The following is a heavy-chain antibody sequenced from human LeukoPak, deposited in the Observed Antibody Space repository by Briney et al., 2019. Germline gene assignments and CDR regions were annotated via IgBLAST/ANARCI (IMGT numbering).Heavy chain of an antibody. CDR2: ISSSGSTI. V-gene: IGHV3-48*03. Sequence: PGGSLRLSCAASGFTFSSYEMTWVRQAPGKGLEWVSYISSSGSTIYYADSVKGRFTISRDNAKNSLYLQMNSLRAEDTAVYYCARYCGGDCSVAYWGQGTLVTVSS. J-gene: IGHJ4*02. CDR1: GFTFSSYE. CDR3: ARYCGGDCSVAY. D-gene: IGHD2-21*02.